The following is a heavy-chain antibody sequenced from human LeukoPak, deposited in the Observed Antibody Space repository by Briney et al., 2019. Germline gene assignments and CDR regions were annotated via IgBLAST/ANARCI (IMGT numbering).Heavy chain of an antibody. CDR3: AGSRGAVSVDY. CDR1: GGSISSYY. Sequence: SETLSLTCTVSGGSISSYYWSWIRQPPGEGLEWIGYIYYSGSTNYHPSLKSRVTISVDTSKNQFSLRLTSVTAADTAVHYCAGSRGAVSVDYWGQGTLVTVSS. CDR2: IYYSGST. J-gene: IGHJ4*02. D-gene: IGHD4-11*01. V-gene: IGHV4-59*01.